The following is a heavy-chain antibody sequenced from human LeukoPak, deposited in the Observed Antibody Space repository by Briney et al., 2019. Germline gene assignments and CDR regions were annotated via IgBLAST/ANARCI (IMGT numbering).Heavy chain of an antibody. D-gene: IGHD2-21*02. CDR3: ARTHCEGDCFSAIRY. V-gene: IGHV4-31*03. J-gene: IGHJ4*02. Sequence: SQTLSLTCIVSGGSISSGGYYWSWIRQHPGKGLEWIGSIYYSGGADYNPSLQSRVTISVDTSKNEFSLKVRSVTAADTAVYFCARTHCEGDCFSAIRYWGQGTPVTVSS. CDR1: GGSISSGGYY. CDR2: IYYSGGA.